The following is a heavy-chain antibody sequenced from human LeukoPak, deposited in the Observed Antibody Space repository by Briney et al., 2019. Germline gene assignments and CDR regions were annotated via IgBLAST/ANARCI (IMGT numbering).Heavy chain of an antibody. CDR2: IKQDGSET. Sequence: GGSLRLSCATSGFTFSGYWMSWVRQPPGKGLEWVANIKQDGSETHYVDSVKGRFTISRDNAKNSLYLQMSSLRVEDTAEQYCARDWVGGCEGCRDATAAAEKWGDYWDQGTLLTVPS. D-gene: IGHD6-13*01. CDR1: GFTFSGYW. V-gene: IGHV3-7*01. J-gene: IGHJ4*02. CDR3: ARDWVGGCEGCRDATAAAEKWGDY.